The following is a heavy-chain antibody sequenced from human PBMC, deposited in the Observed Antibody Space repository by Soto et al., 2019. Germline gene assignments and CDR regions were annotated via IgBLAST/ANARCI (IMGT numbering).Heavy chain of an antibody. Sequence: SETLSLTCTVSGGSISSGGSYWNWLRQRPGKGLEWIGYIYHSGSFYYTPSLKGRAIISADTPKNHFALKLSSVTAPDTAVSYCARDSETRMIYGGVRPYVFDDWGQGSLVTVSS. CDR2: IYHSGSF. V-gene: IGHV4-31*03. CDR3: ARDSETRMIYGGVRPYVFDD. D-gene: IGHD3-3*01. J-gene: IGHJ4*02. CDR1: GGSISSGGSY.